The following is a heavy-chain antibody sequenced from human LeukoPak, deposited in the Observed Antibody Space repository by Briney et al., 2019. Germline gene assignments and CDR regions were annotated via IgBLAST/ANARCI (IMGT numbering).Heavy chain of an antibody. CDR2: IHHDGTT. J-gene: IGHJ4*02. Sequence: SETLSLTCGVSGHSLSRDYYWGWIRQPPGKRLEWIGTIHHDGTTYDNPSLKSRVAISVDTSKNQFSLKVKSVTAADTAVYYCARVFDTTMGPFDYWGQGTLVTVSS. CDR1: GHSLSRDYY. V-gene: IGHV4-38-2*01. D-gene: IGHD5-18*01. CDR3: ARVFDTTMGPFDY.